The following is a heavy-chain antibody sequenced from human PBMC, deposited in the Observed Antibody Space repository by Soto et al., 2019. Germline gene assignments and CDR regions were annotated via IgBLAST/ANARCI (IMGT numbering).Heavy chain of an antibody. Sequence: QVQLVESGGGVVQPGQSLRLSCAASGFTVSNYGMHWVRQAPGKGLEWVAVIWKDGNNKYYRDSVKGRFTISRDNSKNTLGGQMGSLRGEDTGVYYWSRGEAGTDGAFDILGQGRMVTVSS. V-gene: IGHV3-33*01. CDR3: SRGEAGTDGAFDI. CDR1: GFTVSNYG. D-gene: IGHD3-10*01. CDR2: IWKDGNNK. J-gene: IGHJ3*02.